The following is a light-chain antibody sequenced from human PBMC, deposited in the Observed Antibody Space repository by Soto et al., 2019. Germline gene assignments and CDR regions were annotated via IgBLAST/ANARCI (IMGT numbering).Light chain of an antibody. CDR3: LLSYSGAFYV. CDR1: AWSVTSCHY. V-gene: IGLV7-46*01. CDR2: DTS. J-gene: IGLJ1*01. Sequence: AVTQEPSLTVAPGGRVTHTLGANAWSVTSCHYPYRLQQKPGQDPRTLLYDTSNKHSWTPARFSGSLLGGKAALTLSGAQPEDEAEYYCLLSYSGAFYVFGTGTKVTVL.